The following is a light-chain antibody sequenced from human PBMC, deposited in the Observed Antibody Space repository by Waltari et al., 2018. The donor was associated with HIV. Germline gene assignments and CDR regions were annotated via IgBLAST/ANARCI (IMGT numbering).Light chain of an antibody. J-gene: IGKJ1*01. CDR2: GTS. Sequence: EILMTQSPATLSVSPGERATLSCRAIQSVNSNLAWYQQKPGRTPRLLIYGTSTRATDIPARFSGSWSGTEVTLTISSLQSEDFAVYYCHHYNNWRETFGQGTKVEIK. CDR3: HHYNNWRET. CDR1: QSVNSN. V-gene: IGKV3-15*01.